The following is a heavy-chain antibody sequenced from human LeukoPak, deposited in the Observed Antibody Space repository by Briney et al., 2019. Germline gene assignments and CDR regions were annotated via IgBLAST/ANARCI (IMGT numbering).Heavy chain of an antibody. Sequence: GGSLRLSCAASGFTFSSYNTNWVRQAPGKGLEWVSSISSSSSYIYYADSVKGRFTISRDNAKNSLYLQMNSLRAEDTAVYYCARAPYNWNYDYWGQGTLVTVSS. CDR3: ARAPYNWNYDY. CDR1: GFTFSSYN. J-gene: IGHJ4*02. CDR2: ISSSSSYI. D-gene: IGHD1-7*01. V-gene: IGHV3-21*01.